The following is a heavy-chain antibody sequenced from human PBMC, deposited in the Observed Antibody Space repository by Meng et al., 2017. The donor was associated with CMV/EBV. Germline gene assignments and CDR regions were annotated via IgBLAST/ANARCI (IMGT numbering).Heavy chain of an antibody. V-gene: IGHV4-30-4*08. CDR2: IYYSGST. Sequence: QVQLQEPGPGRVKPSQALSLTCTVSGGSISSGDYYWSWIRQPPGKGLEWIGYIYYSGSTYYNPSLKSRVTISVDTSKNQFSLKLSSVTAADTAVYYCARDNRRGGVDYWGQGTLVTVSS. CDR3: ARDNRRGGVDY. D-gene: IGHD3-3*01. CDR1: GGSISSGDYY. J-gene: IGHJ4*02.